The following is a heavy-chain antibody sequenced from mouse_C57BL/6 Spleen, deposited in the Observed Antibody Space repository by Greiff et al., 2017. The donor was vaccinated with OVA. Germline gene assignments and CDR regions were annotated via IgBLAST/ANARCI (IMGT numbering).Heavy chain of an antibody. D-gene: IGHD2-3*01. CDR3: ARDSGGWSPYAMDY. V-gene: IGHV1-22*01. CDR1: GYTFTDYN. CDR2: INPNNGGT. Sequence: EVQLQQSGPELVKPGASVKMSCKASGYTFTDYNMHWVKQSHGKSLEWIGYINPNNGGTSYNEKFKGKATLTVNKSSSTAYMELRSLTSEDSAVYYCARDSGGWSPYAMDYWGQGTSVTVSS. J-gene: IGHJ4*01.